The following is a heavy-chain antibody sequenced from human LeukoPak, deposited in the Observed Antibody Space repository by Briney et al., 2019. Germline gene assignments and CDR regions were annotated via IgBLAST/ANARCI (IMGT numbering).Heavy chain of an antibody. CDR1: GLTFSTYS. CDR3: ARATQPGFDP. Sequence: PGGSLRLSCGASGLTFSTYSMSWVRQAPGKGLEWVSYISSDSGARYYADSVKGRFTIFRDNAKNSLYLQMNSLRAEDTAVYYCARATQPGFDPWGQGTLVTVSS. CDR2: ISSDSGAR. D-gene: IGHD2-15*01. J-gene: IGHJ5*02. V-gene: IGHV3-48*01.